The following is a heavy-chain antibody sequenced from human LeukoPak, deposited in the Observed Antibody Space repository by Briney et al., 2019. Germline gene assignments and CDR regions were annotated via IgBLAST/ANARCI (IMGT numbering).Heavy chain of an antibody. CDR2: IYYSGST. CDR3: ARGKESATDFDY. V-gene: IGHV4-59*01. Sequence: SETPSLTCTVSGGSFSSFYWSWIRQPPGKGLEWIGYIYYSGSTNYNPSLKSRVTISIDTSRNQFSLKLSSVTAADTAMYYCARGKESATDFDYWGQGTLVTVSS. D-gene: IGHD4-11*01. CDR1: GGSFSSFY. J-gene: IGHJ4*02.